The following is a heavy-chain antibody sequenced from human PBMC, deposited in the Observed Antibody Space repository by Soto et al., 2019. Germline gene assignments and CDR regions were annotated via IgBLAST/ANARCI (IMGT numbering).Heavy chain of an antibody. CDR1: GFSFNNYG. Sequence: QVQLVESGGGVVQPGGSLRLSCAASGFSFNNYGMHWVRQAPGKGLEWVAVVSYEGSVQYYTDSAKSRFTISRDNSKNTLYLQMNSLRDDDTAVYHCAKEISPKAGKWYFDLWGRGTLVTVSS. V-gene: IGHV3-30*18. J-gene: IGHJ2*01. CDR3: AKEISPKAGKWYFDL. CDR2: VSYEGSVQ. D-gene: IGHD6-19*01.